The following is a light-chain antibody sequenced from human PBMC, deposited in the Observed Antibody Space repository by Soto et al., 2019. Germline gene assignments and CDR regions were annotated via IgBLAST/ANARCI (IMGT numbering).Light chain of an antibody. CDR1: QSVTIL. V-gene: IGKV3-15*01. Sequence: EVVLTQSPATLSVSPGEGATLSCRASQSVTILLAWYQHKPGQAPRLLIYRASTRATGVPARFSGSGSETEFVLTISTLQSEDFAVYYCQQYNNWPITFGQGTRLEIK. CDR3: QQYNNWPIT. J-gene: IGKJ5*01. CDR2: RAS.